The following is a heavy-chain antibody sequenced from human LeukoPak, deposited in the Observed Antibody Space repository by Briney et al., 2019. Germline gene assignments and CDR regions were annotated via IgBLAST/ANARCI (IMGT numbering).Heavy chain of an antibody. CDR3: ASPRHEWDAFDI. CDR2: IIPIFGTA. Sequence: ASVKVSCKASGGTFISYAISWVRQAPGQGLEWMGRIIPIFGTANYAQKFQGRVTITTDESTSTAYMELSSLRSEDTAVYYCASPRHEWDAFDIWGQGTMVTVSS. V-gene: IGHV1-69*05. D-gene: IGHD3-3*01. CDR1: GGTFISYA. J-gene: IGHJ3*02.